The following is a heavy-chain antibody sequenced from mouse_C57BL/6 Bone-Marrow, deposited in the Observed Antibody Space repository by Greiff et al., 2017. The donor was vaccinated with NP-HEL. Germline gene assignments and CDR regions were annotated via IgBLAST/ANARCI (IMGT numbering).Heavy chain of an antibody. CDR3: ASPRYYGSSYGY. Sequence: QVQLKESGAELARPGASVKLSCKASGYTFTSYGISWVKQRTGQGLEWIGEIYPRSGNTYYNEKFKGKATLTADKSSSTAYMELRSLTSEDSAVYFCASPRYYGSSYGYWGQGTTLTVSS. CDR1: GYTFTSYG. J-gene: IGHJ2*01. CDR2: IYPRSGNT. V-gene: IGHV1-81*01. D-gene: IGHD1-1*01.